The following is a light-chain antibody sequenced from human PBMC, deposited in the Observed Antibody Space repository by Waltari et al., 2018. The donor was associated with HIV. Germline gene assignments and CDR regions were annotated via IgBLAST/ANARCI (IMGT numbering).Light chain of an antibody. V-gene: IGLV3-25*03. CDR3: QSADGSGTYVV. Sequence: SYKLTQPPSVSVSPGQTAMITCSGDALPKQYSYWFQQKPGQAPVVVIYKDSERPSGIPERFSGSSSGTAATLTISGVQAEDEADYYCQSADGSGTYVVFGGGTKLTVL. CDR1: ALPKQY. CDR2: KDS. J-gene: IGLJ2*01.